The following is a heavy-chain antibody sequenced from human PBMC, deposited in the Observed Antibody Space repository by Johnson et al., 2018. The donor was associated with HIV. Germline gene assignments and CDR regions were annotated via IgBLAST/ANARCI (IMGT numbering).Heavy chain of an antibody. CDR3: ARAGQLPEDAFDI. Sequence: EVQLVESGGGLIQPGGSLRLSCAASGFTVSSNYMSWVRQAPGKGLEWVSVIYRGGSTYYADSWKGLFTISRDNSKNTRYLQMNSLRAEDTDMYYCARAGQLPEDAFDIWGQGTMVTVSS. D-gene: IGHD1-7*01. CDR2: IYRGGST. CDR1: GFTVSSNY. J-gene: IGHJ3*02. V-gene: IGHV3-53*01.